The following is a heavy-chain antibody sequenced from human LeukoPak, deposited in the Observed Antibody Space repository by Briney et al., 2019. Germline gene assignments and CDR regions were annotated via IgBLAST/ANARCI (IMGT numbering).Heavy chain of an antibody. D-gene: IGHD2-2*01. V-gene: IGHV3-30*14. CDR2: ISYDGSNK. J-gene: IGHJ4*02. Sequence: GGSLRLSCAASGFTFSSYAMHWVRQAPGKGLEWVAVISYDGSNKYYADSVKGRFTISRDNSKNTLYLQMNSLRAEDTAVYYCARSGTLWFDYWGQGTLVTVSS. CDR3: ARSGTLWFDY. CDR1: GFTFSSYA.